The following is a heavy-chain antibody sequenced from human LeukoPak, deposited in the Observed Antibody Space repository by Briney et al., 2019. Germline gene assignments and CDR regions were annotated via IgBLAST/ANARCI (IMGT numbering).Heavy chain of an antibody. CDR1: GFTVSSNY. Sequence: GGSLRLSCAASGFTVSSNYMSWVRQAPGKGLEWVSVIYSGGSTYYADSVKGRFTISRDNSKNTLYLQMNSLRAEDTAVYYCARADSYGRRHFDYWGQGTLVTVSS. V-gene: IGHV3-53*01. CDR2: IYSGGST. J-gene: IGHJ4*02. CDR3: ARADSYGRRHFDY. D-gene: IGHD5-18*01.